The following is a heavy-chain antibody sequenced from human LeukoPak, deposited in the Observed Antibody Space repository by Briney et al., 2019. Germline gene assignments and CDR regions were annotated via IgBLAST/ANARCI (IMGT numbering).Heavy chain of an antibody. CDR2: ISSSGSTI. CDR3: ARESQPGNAFDI. CDR1: GFTFSPYE. J-gene: IGHJ3*02. Sequence: GGSLRLSCAASGFTFSPYEMNWVRQAPGKGLEWVSYISSSGSTIYYADSAKGRFTISRDNAKNSLYLQMNSLRAEDTAVYYCARESQPGNAFDIWGQGTMVTVSS. V-gene: IGHV3-48*03. D-gene: IGHD1-14*01.